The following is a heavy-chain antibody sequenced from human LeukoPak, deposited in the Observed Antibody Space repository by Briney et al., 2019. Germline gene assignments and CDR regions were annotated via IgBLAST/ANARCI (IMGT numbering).Heavy chain of an antibody. CDR2: IYHSGST. CDR1: GGSISSGGYS. J-gene: IGHJ6*02. D-gene: IGHD3-10*01. V-gene: IGHV4-30-2*01. Sequence: SETLSLTCAVSGGSISSGGYSWSWIRQPPGKGLEWIGYIYHSGSTYYNPSLKSRVTISVDRSKNQFSLKLSSVTAADTAVYYCARVSLISGSYYNPGDYYYGMDVWGQGTTVTVSS. CDR3: ARVSLISGSYYNPGDYYYGMDV.